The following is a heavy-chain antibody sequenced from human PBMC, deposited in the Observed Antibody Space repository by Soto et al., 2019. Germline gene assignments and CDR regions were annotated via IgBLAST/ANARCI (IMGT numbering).Heavy chain of an antibody. V-gene: IGHV3-66*01. J-gene: IGHJ6*03. CDR1: GFTVSSRY. Sequence: EVQLVESGGGLVQPGGSLRLSCAASGFTVSSRYMSWVRQAPGKGLEWVSIIYSGGSTYYADSVKGRFTISRDNSKSTLYLQMNSLRAEDTAVYYCASSQPYDFQGGYYYYMDVWGKGTTVTVSS. CDR3: ASSQPYDFQGGYYYYMDV. D-gene: IGHD3-3*01. CDR2: IYSGGST.